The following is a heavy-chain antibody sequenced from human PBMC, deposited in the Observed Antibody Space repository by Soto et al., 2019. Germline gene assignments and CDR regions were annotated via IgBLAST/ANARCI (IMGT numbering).Heavy chain of an antibody. J-gene: IGHJ4*02. V-gene: IGHV4-30-2*06. D-gene: IGHD5-12*01. CDR1: GASISYGGFS. CDR2: ISHLENT. Sequence: PSETLSLTCTVSGASISYGGFSWSWIRQSPGKGLEWIGYISHLENTYFHPSFKSRLTMSIDRSRNQFSLNLSSVTAADRAVYYCVRGGGYDPFDYWRQRVLVTVSS. CDR3: VRGGGYDPFDY.